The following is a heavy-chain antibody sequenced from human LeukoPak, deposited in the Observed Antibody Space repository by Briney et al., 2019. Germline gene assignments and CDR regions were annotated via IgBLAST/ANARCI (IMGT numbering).Heavy chain of an antibody. Sequence: SETLSLTCAVSGGSISSSNWWSWVRQPPGKGLEWIGEIYHSGSTNYNPSLKSRVTISVDKSKNQFSLKLSSVAAADTAVYYCARELAAAGYRKFDYWGQGILVTVSS. CDR2: IYHSGST. D-gene: IGHD6-13*01. CDR1: GGSISSSNW. V-gene: IGHV4-4*02. CDR3: ARELAAAGYRKFDY. J-gene: IGHJ4*02.